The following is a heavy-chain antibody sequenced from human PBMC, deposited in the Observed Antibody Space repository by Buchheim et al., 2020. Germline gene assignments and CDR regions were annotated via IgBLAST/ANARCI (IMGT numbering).Heavy chain of an antibody. J-gene: IGHJ4*02. CDR1: GGSISSYY. Sequence: QVQLQESGPGLVKPSETLSLTCIVSGGSISSYYWSWIRQPPGKGLEWIGYIYYSGSTNYNPSLKSRVTISVDTSKNQFSLKLSSVTAADTAVYYCARVIGDCSGGSCYFDYWGQGTL. D-gene: IGHD2-15*01. CDR2: IYYSGST. CDR3: ARVIGDCSGGSCYFDY. V-gene: IGHV4-59*01.